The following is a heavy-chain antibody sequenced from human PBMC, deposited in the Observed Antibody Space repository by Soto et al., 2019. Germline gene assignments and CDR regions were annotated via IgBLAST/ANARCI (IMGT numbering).Heavy chain of an antibody. V-gene: IGHV3-21*01. CDR3: TRDEGGSYDSWFHP. CDR1: FTFSMYS. D-gene: IGHD1-26*01. Sequence: EVQVVESGGGLVKPGGSLRLSCSFTFSMYSMNWVRQAPGKGVEWVASISSGGTYIKYADSVQGRFTISRDNAKNSVSLQMNSLRVEDTAVYFCTRDEGGSYDSWFHPWGQGTLVTVSS. J-gene: IGHJ5*02. CDR2: ISSGGTYI.